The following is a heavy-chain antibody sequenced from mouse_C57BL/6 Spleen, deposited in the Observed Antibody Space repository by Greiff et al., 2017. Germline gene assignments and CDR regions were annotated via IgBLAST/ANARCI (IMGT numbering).Heavy chain of an antibody. D-gene: IGHD2-4*01. CDR3: ARGGLRRYYYAMDY. CDR2: INYDGSST. Sequence: EVKLVESEGGLVQPGSSMKLSCTASGFTFSDYYMAWVRQVPEKGLEWVANINYDGSSTYYLDSLKSRFIISRDNAKNILYLQMSSLKSEDTATYYCARGGLRRYYYAMDYWGQGTSVTVSS. V-gene: IGHV5-16*01. J-gene: IGHJ4*01. CDR1: GFTFSDYY.